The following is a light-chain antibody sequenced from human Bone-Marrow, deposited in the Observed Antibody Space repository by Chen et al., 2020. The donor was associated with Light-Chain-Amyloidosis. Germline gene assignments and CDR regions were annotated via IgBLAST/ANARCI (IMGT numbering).Light chain of an antibody. J-gene: IGLJ2*01. Sequence: SYELTQPPSVSVSPGQTARITCSGDDLPTKYAYWYQQKPGQAPVLVIHRDTERPSGSSERCSGSSSGTTATLTISGVQAEDEAYYHCQSSDSSGTYEVIFGGGTKLTVL. CDR1: DLPTKY. CDR2: RDT. V-gene: IGLV3-25*03. CDR3: QSSDSSGTYEVI.